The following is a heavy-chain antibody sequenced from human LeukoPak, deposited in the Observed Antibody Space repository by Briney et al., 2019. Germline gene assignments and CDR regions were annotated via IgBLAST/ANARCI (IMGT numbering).Heavy chain of an antibody. CDR1: DFSVGDNY. J-gene: IGHJ1*01. Sequence: PGGSLRLSCAASDFSVGDNYMTWVRQAPGKGLQWVSLMYSVGTTFYADSVKGRFTMSRDSSKNTLYLQMNSLRAEDTAVYYCASGGSLTSEYFQHWGQGTLVTVSS. V-gene: IGHV3-66*01. D-gene: IGHD3-16*01. CDR3: ASGGSLTSEYFQH. CDR2: MYSVGTT.